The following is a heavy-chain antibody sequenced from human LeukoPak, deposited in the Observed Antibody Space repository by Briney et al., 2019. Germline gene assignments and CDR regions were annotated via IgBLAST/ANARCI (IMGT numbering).Heavy chain of an antibody. CDR2: IWYDGSNK. J-gene: IGHJ6*03. D-gene: IGHD3-10*01. Sequence: GGSLRLSCAASGFTFSSYGMAWVRQAPGKGLEWVAVIWYDGSNKYYVDSVKGRFTISRDDSKNTLYLQMNSLRAEDTAVYYWAKDGDRGEYYYYYYMDVWGKGTTVTVSS. CDR1: GFTFSSYG. CDR3: AKDGDRGEYYYYYYMDV. V-gene: IGHV3-33*06.